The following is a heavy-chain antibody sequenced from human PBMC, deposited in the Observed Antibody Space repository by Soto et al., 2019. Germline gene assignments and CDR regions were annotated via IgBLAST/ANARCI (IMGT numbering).Heavy chain of an antibody. D-gene: IGHD3-22*01. V-gene: IGHV3-7*01. CDR3: VRATLSWGHYYFRGLDV. CDR1: GFMFGTYW. J-gene: IGHJ6*02. CDR2: IKHDGNEK. Sequence: PGGSLRLSCADTGFMFGTYWMSWVRQAPGKGLEWVANIKHDGNEKYYADSVKGRFTVSRDNVKNFLHLQMSSLRGDDTGVYFCVRATLSWGHYYFRGLDVWGQGTTVTVSS.